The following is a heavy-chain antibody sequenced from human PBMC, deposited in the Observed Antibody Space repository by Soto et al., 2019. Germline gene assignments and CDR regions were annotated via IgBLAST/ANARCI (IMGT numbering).Heavy chain of an antibody. CDR2: INHSGST. J-gene: IGHJ6*02. D-gene: IGHD3-10*01. CDR1: GGSFSGYY. V-gene: IGHV4-34*01. CDR3: ARGPRLIWLGVDGMDG. Sequence: TSETLSLTCAVYGGSFSGYYWSWIRQPPGKGLEWIGEINHSGSTNYNPSLKSRVTISVDTSKNQFSLKLSSVTAADTAVYYCARGPRLIWLGVDGMDGWGQGTMVTVSS.